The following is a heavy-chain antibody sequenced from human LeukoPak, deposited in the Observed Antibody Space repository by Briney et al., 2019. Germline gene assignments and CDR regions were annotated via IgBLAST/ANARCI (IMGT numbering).Heavy chain of an antibody. CDR1: GGTFSSYA. J-gene: IGHJ5*02. V-gene: IGHV1-69*05. CDR3: AREGRLRSNWFDP. Sequence: SVKVSCKASGGTFSSYAISWVRQAPGQGLEWMGRIIPIFGTANYAQKFQGRVTITTDESTSTAYMELSSLRSEGTAVYYCAREGRLRSNWFDPWGQGTRVTVSS. CDR2: IIPIFGTA. D-gene: IGHD3-16*01.